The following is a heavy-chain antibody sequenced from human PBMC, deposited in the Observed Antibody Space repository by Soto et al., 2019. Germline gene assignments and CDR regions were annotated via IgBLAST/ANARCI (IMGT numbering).Heavy chain of an antibody. V-gene: IGHV2-5*01. D-gene: IGHD3-10*01. J-gene: IGHJ3*02. Sequence: QITLKESGPTLVKPTQTLTLTCTFSGFSLSTSGVGVGVGWIRQPPGKSLECLALIYWNDDRSYSPSRKSRLTITKDTSKSLGVLTMTNLAPVDQATCYYADRLATMVRGVIWTSDWGGREAAFDIWGRGTLVTCSS. CDR3: ADRLATMVRGVIWTSDWGGREAAFDI. CDR1: GFSLSTSGVGVG. CDR2: IYWNDDR.